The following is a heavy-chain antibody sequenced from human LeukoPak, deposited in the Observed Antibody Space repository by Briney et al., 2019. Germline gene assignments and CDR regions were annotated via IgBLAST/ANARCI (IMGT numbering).Heavy chain of an antibody. D-gene: IGHD1-26*01. CDR3: ARVREYYYYYMDV. CDR2: ISSNGGST. CDR1: GFTFSSYA. Sequence: GGSLRLSCAASGFTFSSYAMHWVRQAPGKGLEYVSAISSNGGSTYYANSVKGRFTISRDNSKNTLYLQMGSLRAEDMAVYYCARVREYYYYYMDVWGKGTTVTVSS. V-gene: IGHV3-64*01. J-gene: IGHJ6*03.